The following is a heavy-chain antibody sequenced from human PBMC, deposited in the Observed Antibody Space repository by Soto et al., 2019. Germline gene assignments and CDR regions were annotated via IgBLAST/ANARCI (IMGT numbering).Heavy chain of an antibody. Sequence: EVQLLESGGGLVQPGGSLRLSCAASGYTFTNYAMHWVRQTPGKGLEWVSTISGTGEKTFYADAVKGRFTISRDNSKSTLFVQMNSLEAEDTAVYYCAKGGTAYCSGGTCYHPFVYWGQGTLVTVSS. CDR1: GYTFTNYA. CDR2: ISGTGEKT. D-gene: IGHD2-15*01. CDR3: AKGGTAYCSGGTCYHPFVY. V-gene: IGHV3-23*01. J-gene: IGHJ4*02.